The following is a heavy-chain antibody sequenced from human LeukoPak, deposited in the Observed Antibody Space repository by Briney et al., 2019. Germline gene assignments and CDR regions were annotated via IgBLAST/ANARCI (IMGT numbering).Heavy chain of an antibody. CDR2: IYSGGTT. D-gene: IGHD6-13*01. J-gene: IGHJ4*02. V-gene: IGHV3-53*01. Sequence: GGSLRPSCAASGFTASSNSMSWVRQAPGKGLEWVSVIYSGGTTYYADSVKGRFTISRDNSKNTLYLQMNSLRAEDTAVYYCARGAYSSSWYFDYWGQGTLVTVSS. CDR3: ARGAYSSSWYFDY. CDR1: GFTASSNS.